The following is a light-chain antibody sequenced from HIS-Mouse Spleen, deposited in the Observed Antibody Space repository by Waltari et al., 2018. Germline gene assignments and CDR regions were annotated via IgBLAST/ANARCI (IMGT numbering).Light chain of an antibody. J-gene: IGLJ2*01. CDR3: YSTDSSGNHRV. V-gene: IGLV3-10*01. Sequence: SYELTQPPSVSVSPGQTARITCSGDAFPKKYANWYQQKSGQAPVLVIYEDSKRPSGIPEGFSGSSSGTMATLTISGAQVEDEADYYCYSTDSSGNHRVFGGGTKLTVL. CDR1: AFPKKY. CDR2: EDS.